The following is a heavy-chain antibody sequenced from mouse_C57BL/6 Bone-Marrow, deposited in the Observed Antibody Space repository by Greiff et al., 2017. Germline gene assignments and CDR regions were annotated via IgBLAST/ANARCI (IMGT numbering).Heavy chain of an antibody. J-gene: IGHJ1*03. CDR2: IDPEDGDT. CDR1: GFNIKDYY. D-gene: IGHD1-1*01. V-gene: IGHV14-1*01. CDR3: TANYGSSDWYCDV. Sequence: VQLQQSGAELVRPGASVKLSCTASGFNIKDYYMHWVKQRPEQGLEWIGRIDPEDGDTEYAPKFPGKATMTADTSSNTAYLQLSSLTSEDTAVYDCTANYGSSDWYCDVWGTGTTVTVSA.